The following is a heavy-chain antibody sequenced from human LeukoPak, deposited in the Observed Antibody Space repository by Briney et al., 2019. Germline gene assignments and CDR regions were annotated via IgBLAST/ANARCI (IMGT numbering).Heavy chain of an antibody. Sequence: SETLSLTCAVYGGSFSGYYWSWIRQPPGKGLEWIGEINHSGSTNYNPSLKSRVTISVDTSENQFSLKLSSVTAADTAVYYCARWGSGWYYFDYWGQGALVTVSS. CDR1: GGSFSGYY. CDR2: INHSGST. CDR3: ARWGSGWYYFDY. D-gene: IGHD6-19*01. V-gene: IGHV4-34*01. J-gene: IGHJ4*02.